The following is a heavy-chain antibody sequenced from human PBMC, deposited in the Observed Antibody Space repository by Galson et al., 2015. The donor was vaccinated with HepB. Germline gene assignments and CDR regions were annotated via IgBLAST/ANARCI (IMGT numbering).Heavy chain of an antibody. CDR1: GFTFSSYS. J-gene: IGHJ4*02. D-gene: IGHD1-26*01. CDR2: ISSSSSTI. CDR3: ARGWVRRLSRLFDY. Sequence: SLRLSCAASGFTFSSYSMNWVRQAPGKGLEWVSYISSSSSTIYYADSVKGRFTISRDNAKNSLYLQMNSLRDEDTAVYYCARGWVRRLSRLFDYWGQGTLVTVSS. V-gene: IGHV3-48*02.